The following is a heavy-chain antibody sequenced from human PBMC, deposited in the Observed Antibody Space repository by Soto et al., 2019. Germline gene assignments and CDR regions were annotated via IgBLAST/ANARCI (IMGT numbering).Heavy chain of an antibody. CDR2: IYSGGST. Sequence: GGSLRLSCAASGFTVSSNYMSWVRQAPGKGLEWVSVIYSGGSTYYADSVKGRFTISRDNFKNTLYLQMNSLRAEDTAVYYCATSIAARGDAFDIWGQGTMVTVSS. V-gene: IGHV3-53*01. J-gene: IGHJ3*02. CDR1: GFTVSSNY. CDR3: ATSIAARGDAFDI. D-gene: IGHD6-6*01.